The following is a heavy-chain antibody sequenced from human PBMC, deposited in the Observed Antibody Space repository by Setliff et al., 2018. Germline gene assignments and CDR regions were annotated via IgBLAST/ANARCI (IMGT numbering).Heavy chain of an antibody. J-gene: IGHJ4*02. CDR3: AKDPTYYYDSSGYFYFDY. Sequence: GGSLRLSCAASGFTFSSYGMHWVRQAPGKGLEWVAFIRYDGSNKYYADPVKGRFTISRDNPKNTLYLQMNSLRAEDTAVYYCAKDPTYYYDSSGYFYFDYWGQGTLVTVSS. D-gene: IGHD3-22*01. CDR1: GFTFSSYG. V-gene: IGHV3-30*02. CDR2: IRYDGSNK.